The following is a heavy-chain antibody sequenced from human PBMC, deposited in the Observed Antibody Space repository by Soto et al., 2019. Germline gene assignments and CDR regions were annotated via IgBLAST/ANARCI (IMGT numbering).Heavy chain of an antibody. V-gene: IGHV1-69*13. D-gene: IGHD3-9*01. Sequence: ASVKVSCKASGGTFSSYAISWVRQAPGQGLEWMGGIIPIFGTANYAQKFQGRVTITAEDSTGTAYMKLSSLRSEDTAVYYCARGLGDDILTGTSNYYYYYGMDVWGQGTTVTVSS. CDR1: GGTFSSYA. J-gene: IGHJ6*02. CDR3: ARGLGDDILTGTSNYYYYYGMDV. CDR2: IIPIFGTA.